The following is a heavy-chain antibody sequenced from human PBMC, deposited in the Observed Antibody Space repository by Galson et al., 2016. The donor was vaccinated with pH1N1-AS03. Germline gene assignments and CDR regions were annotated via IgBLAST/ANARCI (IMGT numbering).Heavy chain of an antibody. D-gene: IGHD3-10*01. CDR3: ASRCRGVFGFRDAFDI. CDR2: ISAFSGNT. J-gene: IGHJ3*02. Sequence: SVKVSCKASGYTVTTYGITWVRRAPGQGLEWMGWISAFSGNTVYAQSLQGRVTISIDTSTTTVYMELRNLGSDDTAVYYCASRCRGVFGFRDAFDIWGQGTLLTVPS. CDR1: GYTVTTYG. V-gene: IGHV1-18*01.